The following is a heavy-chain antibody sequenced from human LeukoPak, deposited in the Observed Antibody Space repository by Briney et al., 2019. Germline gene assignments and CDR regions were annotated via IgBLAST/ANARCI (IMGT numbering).Heavy chain of an antibody. Sequence: GGSLRPSCAASGFTVSTNYMSWVRQAPGKGLEWVSVIYSGGRTYYADSVKGRFTISRDNSKNTLYLQMNSLRAEDTAVYYCAAESRQGAWGQGTLVTVSS. D-gene: IGHD6-13*01. V-gene: IGHV3-66*01. J-gene: IGHJ5*02. CDR1: GFTVSTNY. CDR3: AAESRQGA. CDR2: IYSGGRT.